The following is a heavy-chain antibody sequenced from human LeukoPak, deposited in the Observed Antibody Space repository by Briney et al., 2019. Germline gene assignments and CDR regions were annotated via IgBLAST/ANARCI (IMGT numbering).Heavy chain of an antibody. CDR1: GFTFSSCG. CDR2: ISGSGGST. J-gene: IGHJ6*03. V-gene: IGHV3-23*01. CDR3: AKPPFLVNVRDYYYYMNV. D-gene: IGHD3-9*01. Sequence: GGSLRLSCAASGFTFSSCGMSWVRQAPGKGLEWASAISGSGGSTYYADSVKGRFTISRDNSKNTLYLQMNSLRAEDTAVYYCAKPPFLVNVRDYYYYMNVWGKGTTVTISS.